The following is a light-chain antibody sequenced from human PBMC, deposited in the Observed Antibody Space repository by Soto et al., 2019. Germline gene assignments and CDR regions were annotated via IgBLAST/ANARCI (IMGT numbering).Light chain of an antibody. CDR1: SSDVGGYNY. CDR2: EVS. V-gene: IGLV2-14*01. J-gene: IGLJ1*01. CDR3: SSYTSSSTPV. Sequence: QSVLTQPASVSGSPGQSITISCTGTSSDVGGYNYVSWYQQHPGKAPKLMIYEVSNRPSGVSNRFSGSKSGNTASLTISGLQAGDEADYYCSSYTSSSTPVFGTGTKV.